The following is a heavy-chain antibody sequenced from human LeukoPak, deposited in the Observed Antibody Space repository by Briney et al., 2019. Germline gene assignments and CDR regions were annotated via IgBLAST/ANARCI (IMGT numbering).Heavy chain of an antibody. J-gene: IGHJ6*03. CDR1: GGSSSGYY. Sequence: SETLSLTCTVSGGSSSGYYWTWIRQPPGKGLEWIGYIYYSGSTNYNPSLKSRVTISVDTSKNQFSLKLSSVTAADTAVYYCAGGYSYGSTYYYMDVWGKGTTVTISS. D-gene: IGHD5-18*01. CDR2: IYYSGST. CDR3: AGGYSYGSTYYYMDV. V-gene: IGHV4-59*01.